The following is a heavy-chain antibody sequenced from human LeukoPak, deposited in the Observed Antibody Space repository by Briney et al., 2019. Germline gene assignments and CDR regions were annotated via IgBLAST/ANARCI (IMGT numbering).Heavy chain of an antibody. CDR2: MRYDGTNK. V-gene: IGHV3-30*02. J-gene: IGHJ6*03. D-gene: IGHD1-1*01. CDR3: AKDGIQLERRANYYYYMDV. Sequence: GGSLRLSCAASGFSLSSYGMYWVRQAPGKGLEWVAFMRYDGTNKKYGESVKGRFTISRDNSQNTLYLQMNSLTTEDTAVYYCAKDGIQLERRANYYYYMDVWGKGTTVTISS. CDR1: GFSLSSYG.